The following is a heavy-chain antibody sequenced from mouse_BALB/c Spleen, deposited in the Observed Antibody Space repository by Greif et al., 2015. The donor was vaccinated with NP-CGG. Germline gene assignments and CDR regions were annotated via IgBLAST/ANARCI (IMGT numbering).Heavy chain of an antibody. CDR3: ARDYYGSSYWYFDV. CDR2: ISNLAYSI. V-gene: IGHV5-15*02. D-gene: IGHD1-1*01. Sequence: EVQVVESGGGLVQPGGSRKLSCAASGFTFRDYGMAWVRQAPGKGPEWVAFISNLAYSIYYADTVTGRFTISRENAKNTLYLEMSSLRSEDTAMYYCARDYYGSSYWYFDVWGAGTTVTVSS. J-gene: IGHJ1*01. CDR1: GFTFRDYG.